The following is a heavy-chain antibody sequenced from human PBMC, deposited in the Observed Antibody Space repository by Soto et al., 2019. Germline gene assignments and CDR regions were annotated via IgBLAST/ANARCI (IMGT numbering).Heavy chain of an antibody. CDR1: GGSISSYY. CDR3: ARTEGYSSSWYSYYYYGMDV. Sequence: SETLSLTCTVSGGSISSYYWSWIRQPPGKGLEWIGYIYYSGSTNYNPSLKSRVTISVDTSKNQFSLRLSSVTAADTAVYYCARTEGYSSSWYSYYYYGMDVWGQGTTVTVSS. CDR2: IYYSGST. V-gene: IGHV4-59*01. D-gene: IGHD6-13*01. J-gene: IGHJ6*02.